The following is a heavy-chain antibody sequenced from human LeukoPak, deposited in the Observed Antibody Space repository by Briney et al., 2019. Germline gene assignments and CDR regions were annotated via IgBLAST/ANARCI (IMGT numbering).Heavy chain of an antibody. J-gene: IGHJ4*02. D-gene: IGHD6-13*01. CDR2: ISAYNGNT. CDR3: ARDPMAAAGLDY. CDR1: GYTFSSHD. V-gene: IGHV1-18*01. Sequence: ASVKVSCKASGYTFSSHDINWVRQVPGHGLEWMGWISAYNGNTNYAQKLQGRVTMTTDTSTSTAYMELRSLRSDDTAVYYCARDPMAAAGLDYWGQGTLVTVSS.